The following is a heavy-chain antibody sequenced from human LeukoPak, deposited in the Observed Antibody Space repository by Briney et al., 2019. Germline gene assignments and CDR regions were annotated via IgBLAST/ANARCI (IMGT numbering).Heavy chain of an antibody. D-gene: IGHD1-26*01. CDR1: GFTFSNYD. V-gene: IGHV3-33*01. J-gene: IGHJ4*02. CDR2: IWYDGSNK. Sequence: GRSLRLSCAASGFTFSNYDMHWVRQAPGKGLEWVAVIWYDGSNKYYADSVKGRFTISRDNSKNTLCLQMNSLRAEDTAVYYCARDISGTYSFDYWGQGTLVTVSS. CDR3: ARDISGTYSFDY.